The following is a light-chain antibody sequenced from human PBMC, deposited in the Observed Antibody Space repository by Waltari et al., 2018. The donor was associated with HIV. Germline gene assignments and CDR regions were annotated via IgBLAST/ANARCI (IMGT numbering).Light chain of an antibody. CDR1: ALAKTF. Sequence: SYELTQPPSVSVSPGQAARSPCSGDALAKTFAYWYQQKSGQAPVLVIYEDDKRPSGIPERFSASTSGTMATLTISGAQVEDEGDYYCYSTDSSGYHKVFGGGTKLTVL. J-gene: IGLJ2*01. CDR2: EDD. CDR3: YSTDSSGYHKV. V-gene: IGLV3-10*01.